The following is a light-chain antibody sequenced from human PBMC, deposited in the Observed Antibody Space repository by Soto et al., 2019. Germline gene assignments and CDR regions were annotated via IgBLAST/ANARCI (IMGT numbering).Light chain of an antibody. CDR1: QSLLDSSSNKNF. CDR2: WAS. Sequence: DIVMTPSPDSLAVSLGERATINCKSSQSLLDSSSNKNFLAWFQQKPGHPPKLLIYWASSRESEVPDRFSASGSGSDFALTISGLQAEDVAVYYCQQYYNIPWTFGQGTKVEI. CDR3: QQYYNIPWT. V-gene: IGKV4-1*01. J-gene: IGKJ1*01.